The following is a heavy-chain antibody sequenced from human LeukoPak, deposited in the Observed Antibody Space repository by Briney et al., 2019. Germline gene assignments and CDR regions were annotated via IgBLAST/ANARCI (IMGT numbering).Heavy chain of an antibody. D-gene: IGHD6-13*01. Sequence: PSQTLSLTCTVSGGSISSGGYYWSWIRQHPGKGLEWIGCIYYSGSTYYNPSLKSRVTISADTSKNQFSLKLSSVTAADTAVYYCARARSAAGNFDYWGQGTLVTVSS. CDR2: IYYSGST. J-gene: IGHJ4*02. CDR3: ARARSAAGNFDY. V-gene: IGHV4-31*03. CDR1: GGSISSGGYY.